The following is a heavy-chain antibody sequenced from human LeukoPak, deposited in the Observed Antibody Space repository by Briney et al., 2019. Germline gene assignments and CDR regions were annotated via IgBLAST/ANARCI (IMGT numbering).Heavy chain of an antibody. V-gene: IGHV3-21*06. CDR3: ARGRPTGSSRRFVVQ. J-gene: IGHJ4*02. CDR2: MSSGGSYI. D-gene: IGHD2-15*01. CDR1: GFTFSSYA. Sequence: GSLRLSCAASGFTFSSYAMTWVRQAPGKGLEWVSSMSSGGSYIYYADSVRGRFTISRDNAKDSLFLLMNSLRVEDTAVYYCARGRPTGSSRRFVVQWGQGTLVTVSS.